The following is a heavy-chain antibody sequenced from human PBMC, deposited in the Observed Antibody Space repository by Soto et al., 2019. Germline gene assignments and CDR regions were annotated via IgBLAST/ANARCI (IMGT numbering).Heavy chain of an antibody. CDR3: VRGLAVVSDI. D-gene: IGHD3-16*01. V-gene: IGHV6-1*01. CDR2: TYYRSKWYS. CDR1: GDSVSSNIAA. Sequence: SQTLSLTCAISGDSVSSNIAAWNWIRQSPSRGLEWLGRTYYRSKWYSDYAISVKSRITISPDTSKNHFSLHLNSVTPEDTGVYYCVRGLAVVSDIWGQGTMVTVSS. J-gene: IGHJ3*02.